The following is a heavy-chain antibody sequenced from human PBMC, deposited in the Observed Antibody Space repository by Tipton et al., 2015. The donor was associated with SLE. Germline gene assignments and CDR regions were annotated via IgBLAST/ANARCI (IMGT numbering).Heavy chain of an antibody. D-gene: IGHD6-6*01. V-gene: IGHV4-34*01. CDR3: ARTKLASSEGKFAPGFDY. CDR1: GGSFTMYY. J-gene: IGHJ4*02. Sequence: TLSLTCAVSGGSFTMYYWSWIRQSPGKGLEWIGEINHSGSTNYNPSLKSRVTISVDTSKNQFSLKLSSVTAADTAVYYCARTKLASSEGKFAPGFDYWGQGTLVTVSS. CDR2: INHSGST.